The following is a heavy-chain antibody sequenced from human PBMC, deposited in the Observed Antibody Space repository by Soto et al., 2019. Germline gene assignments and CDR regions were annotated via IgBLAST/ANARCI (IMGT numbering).Heavy chain of an antibody. J-gene: IGHJ5*02. D-gene: IGHD3-22*01. CDR3: ARGLAYYYDSSGYYTWFDP. Sequence: QVQLQQWGAGLLKPSETLSLTCAVYGGSFSGYYWSWIRQPPGKGLEWIGEINHSGSTNYYPSLKSRVTISVDTSKNQFSLKLSSVTAADTAVYYCARGLAYYYDSSGYYTWFDPWGQGTLVTVSS. V-gene: IGHV4-34*01. CDR2: INHSGST. CDR1: GGSFSGYY.